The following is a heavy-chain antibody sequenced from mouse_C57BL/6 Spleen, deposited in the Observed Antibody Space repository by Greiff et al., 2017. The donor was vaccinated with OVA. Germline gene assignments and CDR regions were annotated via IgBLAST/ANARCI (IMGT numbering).Heavy chain of an antibody. V-gene: IGHV14-4*01. CDR1: GFNIKDDY. CDR3: TRYYTAY. D-gene: IGHD2-12*01. CDR2: IDPENGDT. J-gene: IGHJ3*01. Sequence: EVKLVESGAELVRPGASVKLSCTASGFNIKDDYMHWVKQRPEQGLEWIGWIDPENGDTEYASKFQGKATITADTSSNTAYLQLSSLTSEDTAVYYCTRYYTAYWGQGTLVTVSA.